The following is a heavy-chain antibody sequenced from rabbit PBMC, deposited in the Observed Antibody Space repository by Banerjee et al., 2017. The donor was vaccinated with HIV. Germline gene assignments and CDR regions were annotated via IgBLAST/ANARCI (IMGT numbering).Heavy chain of an antibody. CDR2: IYTGHGGT. CDR3: ARDSGSGWYLDRLDL. V-gene: IGHV1S40*01. CDR1: GFSYSGGYD. D-gene: IGHD1-1*01. J-gene: IGHJ3*01. Sequence: QSLEESGGDLVKPGASLTLTCKASGFSYSGGYDMCWGRQAPGKELEWIACIYTGHGGTYYASWAKGRLTISKTSSTTVTLQMTSLTAADTATYFCARDSGSGWYLDRLDLWGQGTLVTVS.